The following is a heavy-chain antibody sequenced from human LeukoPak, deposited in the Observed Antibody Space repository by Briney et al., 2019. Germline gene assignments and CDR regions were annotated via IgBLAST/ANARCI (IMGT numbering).Heavy chain of an antibody. D-gene: IGHD3-16*02. J-gene: IGHJ3*02. CDR3: ARDYLRDAFDI. Sequence: SETLSLTCTVSGGSISSRGYYWSWVRQHPGKGLEWIGYIYYSGSTYYNPSLKSRVTISVDTSKNQFSLKLSSVTAADTAVYYCARDYLRDAFDIWGQGTMVTVSS. CDR1: GGSISSRGYY. V-gene: IGHV4-31*03. CDR2: IYYSGST.